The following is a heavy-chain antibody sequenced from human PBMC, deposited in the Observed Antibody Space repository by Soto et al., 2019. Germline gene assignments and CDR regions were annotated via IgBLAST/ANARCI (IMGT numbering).Heavy chain of an antibody. CDR2: ISGSGGST. D-gene: IGHD2-2*02. Sequence: GGSLRLSCAASGFTFSSYAMSWVRQDPGKGLEWVSAISGSGGSTYYADSVKGRFTISRDNSKNTLYLQMNSLRAEDTAVYYCAKDLIPLTDYYYYYMDVWGKGTTVTVSS. CDR3: AKDLIPLTDYYYYYMDV. CDR1: GFTFSSYA. J-gene: IGHJ6*03. V-gene: IGHV3-23*01.